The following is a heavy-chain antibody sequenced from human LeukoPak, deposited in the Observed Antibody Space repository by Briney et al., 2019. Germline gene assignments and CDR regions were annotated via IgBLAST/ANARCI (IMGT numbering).Heavy chain of an antibody. J-gene: IGHJ4*02. V-gene: IGHV3-23*01. CDR1: GFTFSSYA. CDR3: AKDVESYSGYCDY. D-gene: IGHD5-12*01. Sequence: PGGSQRLSCAASGFTFSSYAVSWVRQAPGKGLEWVSAISGSGGSTYYADSVKGRFTISRDNSKNTLYLQMNSLRAEDTAVYYCAKDVESYSGYCDYWGQGTLVTVSS. CDR2: ISGSGGST.